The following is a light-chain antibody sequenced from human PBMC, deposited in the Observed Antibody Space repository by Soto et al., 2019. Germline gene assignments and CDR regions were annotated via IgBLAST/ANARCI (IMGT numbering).Light chain of an antibody. J-gene: IGKJ3*01. V-gene: IGKV3-20*01. CDR3: QQYGRSPLT. CDR2: GAS. Sequence: EIVLTQSPGTLSLSPGERATLSCRASQSVSSSYLAWYQQKPGQAPRLLIYGASSRATGIPDRFSGSGTGTEFTLTISRLEPEDFAVYSCQQYGRSPLTFGPGTKVDIK. CDR1: QSVSSSY.